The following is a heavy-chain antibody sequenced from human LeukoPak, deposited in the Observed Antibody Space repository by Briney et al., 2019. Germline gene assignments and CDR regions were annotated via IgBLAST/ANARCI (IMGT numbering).Heavy chain of an antibody. CDR2: VWLDDNQK. Sequence: PGGSLRLSCAASGFPFSIFGMHWVRQAPGKGLEWVAVVWLDDNQKYYAVSVKGRFTISRDNSKNTVYLQMNSLRAEDTATYYCARDGSTYTINFYQALDVWGQGTMVTVSS. CDR1: GFPFSIFG. CDR3: ARDGSTYTINFYQALDV. V-gene: IGHV3-33*01. J-gene: IGHJ3*01. D-gene: IGHD1-26*01.